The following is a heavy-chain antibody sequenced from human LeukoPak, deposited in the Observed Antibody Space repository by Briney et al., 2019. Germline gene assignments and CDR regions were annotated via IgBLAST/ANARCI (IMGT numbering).Heavy chain of an antibody. Sequence: PGGSLRLSCAASGFNVSSNYMSWVRQAPGKGLEWVSVIYSGGSTYYADSVKGRFTISRDNSKNTLYLQMNSLRAEDTAVYYCARDIPYDFWSGYYTHWGQGTLVTVSS. D-gene: IGHD3-3*01. CDR1: GFNVSSNY. CDR3: ARDIPYDFWSGYYTH. CDR2: IYSGGST. J-gene: IGHJ4*02. V-gene: IGHV3-66*02.